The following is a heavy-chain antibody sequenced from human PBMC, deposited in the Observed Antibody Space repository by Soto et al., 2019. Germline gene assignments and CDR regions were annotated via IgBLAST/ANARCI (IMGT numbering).Heavy chain of an antibody. J-gene: IGHJ4*02. CDR1: GGTFSSYA. Sequence: QVQLVQSGAEVKKPGSSVKVSCKASGGTFSSYAISWVRQAPGQGLEWMGGIIPIFGTANYAQKFQGRVTITADESTTPAYRERSSMRSEDTAVYYCASSDSYGLPIDYWGQGTLATASP. CDR2: IIPIFGTA. V-gene: IGHV1-69*12. CDR3: ASSDSYGLPIDY. D-gene: IGHD5-18*01.